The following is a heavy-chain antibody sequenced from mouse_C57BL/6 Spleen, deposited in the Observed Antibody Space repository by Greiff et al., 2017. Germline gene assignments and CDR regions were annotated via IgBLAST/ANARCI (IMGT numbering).Heavy chain of an antibody. CDR2: ISSGGSYT. D-gene: IGHD2-4*01. V-gene: IGHV5-6*01. J-gene: IGHJ4*01. Sequence: EVKLMESGGDLVKPGGSLKLSCAASGFTFSSYGMSWVRQTPDKRLEWVATISSGGSYTYYPDSVKGRFTISRDNAKNTLYLQMSSLKSEDTAMYYCARHEDYDGDYYAMDYWGQGTSVTVSS. CDR1: GFTFSSYG. CDR3: ARHEDYDGDYYAMDY.